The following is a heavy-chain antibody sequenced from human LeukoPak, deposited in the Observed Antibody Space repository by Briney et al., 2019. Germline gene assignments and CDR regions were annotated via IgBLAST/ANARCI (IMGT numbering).Heavy chain of an antibody. CDR1: GYTFTSYG. D-gene: IGHD5-24*01. J-gene: IGHJ6*02. V-gene: IGHV1-18*01. CDR3: ARANKRDATNYYYGMDV. CDR2: ISAYNGNT. Sequence: VASVKVSCKASGYTFTSYGISWVRQAPGQGLEWMGWISAYNGNTNYAQKLQGRVTMTTDTSTSTAYMELRSLRSDDTAVYYCARANKRDATNYYYGMDVWGQGTTVTVSS.